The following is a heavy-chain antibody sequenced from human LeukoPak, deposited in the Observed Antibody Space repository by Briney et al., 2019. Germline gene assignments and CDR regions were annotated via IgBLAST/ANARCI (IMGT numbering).Heavy chain of an antibody. CDR1: GGSFSGYY. CDR2: INHSGST. J-gene: IGHJ4*02. CDR3: ARRKLVVRGVIRRYFDY. D-gene: IGHD3-10*01. Sequence: PSETLSLTRAVYGGSFSGYYWSWIRQPPGKGLEWIGEINHSGSTNYNPSLKSRVTISVDASKNQFSLKLSSVTAADTAVYYRARRKLVVRGVIRRYFDYWGQGTLVTVSS. V-gene: IGHV4-34*01.